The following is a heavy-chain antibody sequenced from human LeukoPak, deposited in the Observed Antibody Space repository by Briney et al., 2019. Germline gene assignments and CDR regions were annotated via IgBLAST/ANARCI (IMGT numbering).Heavy chain of an antibody. Sequence: SETLSLTCTVSGGSISSSSYYWGWIRQPPGKGLEWIGEIYHSGSTNYNPSLKSRVTISVDKSKNQFSLKLSSVTAADTAVYYCARNHCGGDCPPWGQGTLVTVSS. J-gene: IGHJ5*02. CDR3: ARNHCGGDCPP. D-gene: IGHD2-21*02. CDR1: GGSISSSSYY. V-gene: IGHV4-39*07. CDR2: IYHSGST.